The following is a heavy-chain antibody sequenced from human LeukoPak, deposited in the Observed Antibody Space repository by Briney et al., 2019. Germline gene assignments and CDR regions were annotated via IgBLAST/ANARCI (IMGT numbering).Heavy chain of an antibody. V-gene: IGHV4-4*07. J-gene: IGHJ4*02. CDR2: IYTSGST. CDR1: GGSISSYY. Sequence: SETLSLTCTVSGGSISSYYWSWIRQPAGKGLEWIGRIYTSGSTNYNPSLKSRVTMSVDTSKNQFSLKLSSVTAADTAVYYCARPLFDYYYDSSGYYFDYWGQGTLVTVSS. CDR3: ARPLFDYYYDSSGYYFDY. D-gene: IGHD3-22*01.